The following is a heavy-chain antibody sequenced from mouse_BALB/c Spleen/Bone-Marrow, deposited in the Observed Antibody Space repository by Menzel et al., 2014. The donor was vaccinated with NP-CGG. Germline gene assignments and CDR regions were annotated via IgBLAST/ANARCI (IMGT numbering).Heavy chain of an antibody. D-gene: IGHD2-3*01. V-gene: IGHV4-1*02. CDR3: ARPGYYGGFAY. CDR1: GFDFSRYW. Sequence: EVKVVESGGGLVQPGGSLKLSCAASGFDFSRYWMSWVRQAPGKGLEWIGEINPDSSTINYTPSLKDKFIISRDNAKNTLYLQMSKVRSEDTALYYCARPGYYGGFAYWGQGTLVTVSA. J-gene: IGHJ3*01. CDR2: INPDSSTI.